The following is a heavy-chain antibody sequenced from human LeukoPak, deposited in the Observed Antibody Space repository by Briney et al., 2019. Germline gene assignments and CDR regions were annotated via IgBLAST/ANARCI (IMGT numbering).Heavy chain of an antibody. J-gene: IGHJ4*02. Sequence: LSLTCAVYGGSFSGYYWSWIRQPPGKGLEWVSYISSSSSTIYYADSVKGRFTISRDNAKNSLYLQMNSLRAEDTAVYYCARDGGITMIIVVTYYFDYWGQGTLVTVSS. CDR2: ISSSSSTI. V-gene: IGHV3-11*04. CDR1: GGSFSGYY. D-gene: IGHD3-22*01. CDR3: ARDGGITMIIVVTYYFDY.